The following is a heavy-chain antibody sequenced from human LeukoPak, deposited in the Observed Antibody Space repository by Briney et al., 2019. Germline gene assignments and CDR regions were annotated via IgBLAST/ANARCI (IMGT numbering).Heavy chain of an antibody. CDR3: ARDYGSGMDV. CDR2: IWFDGTNE. CDR1: GFTFSSYG. V-gene: IGHV3-33*01. J-gene: IGHJ6*02. Sequence: GRSLRHSCEAPGFTFSSYGMHWVRQAPGKGLEWVALIWFDGTNEYYADSVKGRFTISRDNTKSTLYLQMNRLSADDTALYYCARDYGSGMDVWGQATTVTVSS. D-gene: IGHD6-19*01.